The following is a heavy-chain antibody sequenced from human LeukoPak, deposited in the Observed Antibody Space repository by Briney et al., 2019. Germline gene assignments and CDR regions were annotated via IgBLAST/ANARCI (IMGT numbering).Heavy chain of an antibody. CDR1: GFTFSRHA. CDR3: AKGDDIGKHPTRAYYFDT. Sequence: GGSLRLSCAASGFTFSRHAMSWVRQAPGKALEWVSTTGLNSVNTLCAESVQGRFSISRDNPKNTLDLQMDSLRVDDTAVYYCAKGDDIGKHPTRAYYFDTWGQGTLVTVSS. V-gene: IGHV3-23*01. CDR2: TGLNSVNT. D-gene: IGHD5-24*01. J-gene: IGHJ4*02.